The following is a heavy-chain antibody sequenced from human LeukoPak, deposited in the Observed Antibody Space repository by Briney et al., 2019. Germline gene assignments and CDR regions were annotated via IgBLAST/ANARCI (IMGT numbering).Heavy chain of an antibody. CDR2: IWYDGSNK. J-gene: IGHJ6*04. V-gene: IGHV3-33*01. Sequence: PGRSLSLSCAVAGFTFSSYGMQWVRQAPGEGLEWVAVIWYDGSNKYYADSVKGRFTISRDNSKTTLYLQMNSLRAEDTAVYYCARDVVVVPAAHYGMDVWGKGTTVTVSS. D-gene: IGHD2-2*01. CDR3: ARDVVVVPAAHYGMDV. CDR1: GFTFSSYG.